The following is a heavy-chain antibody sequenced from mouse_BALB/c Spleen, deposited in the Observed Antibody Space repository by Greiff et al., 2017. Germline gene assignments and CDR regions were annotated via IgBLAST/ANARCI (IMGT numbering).Heavy chain of an antibody. CDR2: ILPGSGST. V-gene: IGHV1-9*01. Sequence: QVQLQQSGAKLMKPGASVKISCKATGYTFSSYWIEWVKQRPGHGLEWIGEILPGSGSTNYNEKFKGKATFTADTSSNTAYMQLSSLTSEDSAVYYCARFGKVGYWYFDVWGAGTTVTVSS. CDR3: ARFGKVGYWYFDV. CDR1: GYTFSSYW. D-gene: IGHD3-1*01. J-gene: IGHJ1*01.